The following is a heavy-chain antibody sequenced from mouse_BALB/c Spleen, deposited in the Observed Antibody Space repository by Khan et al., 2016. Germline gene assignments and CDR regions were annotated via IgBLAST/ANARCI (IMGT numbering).Heavy chain of an antibody. Sequence: EVKLLESGPGLVKPSQSLSLTCTVTGYSITSDYAWNWIRQFPGNKLEWMGYISYSGSTSYNPSLKSRISITRDTSKNQFFLQLNSVTTEDTATYYCARSGRGFYSMDYWGQGTSVTVSS. CDR2: ISYSGST. V-gene: IGHV3-2*02. J-gene: IGHJ4*01. D-gene: IGHD3-2*02. CDR1: GYSITSDYA. CDR3: ARSGRGFYSMDY.